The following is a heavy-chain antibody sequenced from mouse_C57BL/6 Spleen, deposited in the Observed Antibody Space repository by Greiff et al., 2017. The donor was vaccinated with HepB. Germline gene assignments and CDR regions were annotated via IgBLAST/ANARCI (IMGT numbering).Heavy chain of an antibody. D-gene: IGHD2-3*01. Sequence: VKVVESGPGLVAPSQSLSITCTVSGFSLTSYGVDWVRQPPGKGLEWLGVIWGGGSTNYNSALMSRLTISKDNSKTQVILKMNSLQTDDTAMYYCAKRGDGYYVPFAYWGQGTLVTVSA. J-gene: IGHJ3*01. CDR1: GFSLTSYG. V-gene: IGHV2-9*01. CDR2: IWGGGST. CDR3: AKRGDGYYVPFAY.